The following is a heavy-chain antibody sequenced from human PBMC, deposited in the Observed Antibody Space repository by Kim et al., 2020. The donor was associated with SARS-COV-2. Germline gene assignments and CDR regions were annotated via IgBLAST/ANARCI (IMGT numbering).Heavy chain of an antibody. V-gene: IGHV1-69*02. J-gene: IGHJ4*02. Sequence: YVQTCQGRVKIPADKYTGTAYMELSSLRSEDPAVYYCARKNGKDAAGFDYWGQGTLVTVSS. CDR3: ARKNGKDAAGFDY. D-gene: IGHD1-1*01.